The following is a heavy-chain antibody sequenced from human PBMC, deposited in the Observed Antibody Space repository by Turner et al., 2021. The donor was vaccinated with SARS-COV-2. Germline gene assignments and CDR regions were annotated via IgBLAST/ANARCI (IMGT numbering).Heavy chain of an antibody. V-gene: IGHV4-39*01. J-gene: IGHJ6*02. D-gene: IGHD5-18*01. Sequence: QLQLQESGPGLVKPSETLSLTCTVPGGSIRSSSYYWGWIRQPPGKGLEWIGNIYYSGSAYYNPSLKSRVTISVDPSKNQFSLKLTSVTAADTAVYYCARLMDTAMDYYGRDVWGQGTTVTVS. CDR1: GGSIRSSSYY. CDR3: ARLMDTAMDYYGRDV. CDR2: IYYSGSA.